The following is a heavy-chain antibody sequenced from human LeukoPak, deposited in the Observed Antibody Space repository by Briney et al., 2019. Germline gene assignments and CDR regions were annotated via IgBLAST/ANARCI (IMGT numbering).Heavy chain of an antibody. CDR1: GFSFSYYE. V-gene: IGHV3-48*03. CDR3: AREAPGADYFDY. Sequence: GGSLRLSCAASGFSFSYYEMNWFRQAPGEGLEWVSYINSGDRTTHYADSAKGRFTISRVNAQKSLYLQMNSLRAEDTAVYYCAREAPGADYFDYWGQGTLVTVSS. CDR2: INSGDRTT. J-gene: IGHJ4*02.